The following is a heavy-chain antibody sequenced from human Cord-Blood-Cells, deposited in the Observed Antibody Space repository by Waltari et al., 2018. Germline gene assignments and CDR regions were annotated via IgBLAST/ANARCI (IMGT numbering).Heavy chain of an antibody. D-gene: IGHD2-2*02. J-gene: IGHJ4*02. V-gene: IGHV2-5*01. Sequence: QITLKESGPTLVKPTQTLTLTCTFSGFSLSTSGVGVGWIRQPPGKALEWLALIYWNDDKRYSPSVKSRLTITKDTSKNQVVLTMTNMDPVDTATYYCAHRRAPSVVVPAAIGYFDYWGQGTRVTVSS. CDR1: GFSLSTSGVG. CDR2: IYWNDDK. CDR3: AHRRAPSVVVPAAIGYFDY.